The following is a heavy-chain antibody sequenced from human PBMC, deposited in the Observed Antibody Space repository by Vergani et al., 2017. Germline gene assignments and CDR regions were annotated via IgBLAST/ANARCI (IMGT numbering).Heavy chain of an antibody. CDR1: GFRVTTYY. J-gene: IGHJ4*01. D-gene: IGHD2-15*01. CDR2: IKSDGRT. CDR3: TRSECSGTTCYGHYFDL. Sequence: VELLESGGGLAQPGGSLRVSCSASGFRVTTYYMRWVRQAPGKGLEGVSVIKSDGRTSYAESVRGRFTISRDTSRNAVYLQMNILRVEDTGVYYCTRSECSGTTCYGHYFDLWGHGILVIVSS. V-gene: IGHV3-66*02.